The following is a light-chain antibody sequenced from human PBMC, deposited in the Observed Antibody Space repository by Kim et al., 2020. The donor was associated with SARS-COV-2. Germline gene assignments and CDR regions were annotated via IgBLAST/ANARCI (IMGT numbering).Light chain of an antibody. CDR2: EGS. CDR1: SSDVGSYNL. J-gene: IGLJ1*01. CDR3: CSYAGSSLGV. Sequence: GQSITIACTGTSSDVGSYNLVSWYQQHPGKAPKLMIYEGSKRPSGVSNRFSGSKSGNTASLTISGLQAEDEADYYCCSYAGSSLGVFGTGTKVTVL. V-gene: IGLV2-23*01.